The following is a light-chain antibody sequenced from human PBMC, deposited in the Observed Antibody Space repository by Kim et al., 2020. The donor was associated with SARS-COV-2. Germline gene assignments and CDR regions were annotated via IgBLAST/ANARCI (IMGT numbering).Light chain of an antibody. CDR1: SLRSYY. CDR2: GKN. Sequence: SSALTQDPAVSVALGQTVRITCQGDSLRSYYASWYQQKPGQAPVLVIYGKNNRPSGIPDRFSGSSSGNTASLTITGAQAEDEADYYCNSRDSSAVVFGGGTQLTVL. V-gene: IGLV3-19*01. CDR3: NSRDSSAVV. J-gene: IGLJ2*01.